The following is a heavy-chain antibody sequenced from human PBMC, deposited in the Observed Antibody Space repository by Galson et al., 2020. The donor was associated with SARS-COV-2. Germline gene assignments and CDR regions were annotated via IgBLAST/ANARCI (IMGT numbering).Heavy chain of an antibody. Sequence: GGSLRLSCAGSGFIFSSFAMSWVRQAPGKGLEWVSAMTGSGGSTYYGDSVKGRFTISRDNSKNTLYLQMNSLRAEDTALYYCARDFMWSHATDDWYFDLWGRGTQVTVSS. CDR3: ARDFMWSHATDDWYFDL. V-gene: IGHV3-23*01. J-gene: IGHJ2*01. CDR1: GFIFSSFA. D-gene: IGHD1-26*01. CDR2: MTGSGGST.